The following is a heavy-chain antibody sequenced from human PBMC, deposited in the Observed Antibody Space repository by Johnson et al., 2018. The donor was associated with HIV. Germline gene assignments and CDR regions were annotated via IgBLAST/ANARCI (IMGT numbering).Heavy chain of an antibody. Sequence: VQLVESGGGLVQPGGSLRLSCAASAFTVSDNYLSWVRQAPGKGLEWVSVIYTGGSTYYSDSVKGRFTISRDNSNNTLYLHMSRLRAEDTALYYCARDSFIAVTLSDAFDIWGQGTVVTVSS. CDR1: AFTVSDNY. J-gene: IGHJ3*02. D-gene: IGHD6-19*01. V-gene: IGHV3-66*02. CDR3: ARDSFIAVTLSDAFDI. CDR2: IYTGGST.